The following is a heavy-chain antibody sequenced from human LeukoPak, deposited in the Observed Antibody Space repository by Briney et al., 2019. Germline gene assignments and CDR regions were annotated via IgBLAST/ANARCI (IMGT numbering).Heavy chain of an antibody. CDR2: IRYDGTNK. D-gene: IGHD3-22*01. V-gene: IGHV3-30*02. CDR1: GFTFSSYG. CDR3: RTSCSHDSCPFFEY. J-gene: IGHJ4*02. Sequence: PGGSLRLSCAASGFTFSSYGIHWVRQAPGKGLEWVAFIRYDGTNKYYADSVKGRFTISRDNSKNTLYLQMNSLRTEDTALYYCRTSCSHDSCPFFEYWGQGTLVTVSS.